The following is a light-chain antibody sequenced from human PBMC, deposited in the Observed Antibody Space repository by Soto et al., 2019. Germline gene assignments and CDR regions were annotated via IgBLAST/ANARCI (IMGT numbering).Light chain of an antibody. CDR1: QSLLHSNGYNY. J-gene: IGKJ2*01. V-gene: IGKV2-28*01. CDR3: MQALQTYT. Sequence: DIVMTQSPLSLPVTPGEPASISCRSSQSLLHSNGYNYLDWYLQKPGQSPQLLIYLGSNRASGVPDRFSGSGSGTDFTLKISRVEAEDVEVYYCMQALQTYTFGQGTKLEIK. CDR2: LGS.